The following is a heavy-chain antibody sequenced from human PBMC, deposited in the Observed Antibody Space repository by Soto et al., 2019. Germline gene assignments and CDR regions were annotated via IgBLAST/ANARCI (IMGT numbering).Heavy chain of an antibody. J-gene: IGHJ5*02. D-gene: IGHD1-1*01. CDR2: IFSNDEK. Sequence: QVTLKESGPVLVKPTETLTLTCTVSGFSLSNARMGVSWIRQPPGKALEWLAHIFSNDEKSYSTSLKSRLNISKDTSKSQVGLTRTNMDPVDTATYYCARTTDNSGPNWFDPGGQGTLVTVSS. CDR3: ARTTDNSGPNWFDP. CDR1: GFSLSNARMG. V-gene: IGHV2-26*01.